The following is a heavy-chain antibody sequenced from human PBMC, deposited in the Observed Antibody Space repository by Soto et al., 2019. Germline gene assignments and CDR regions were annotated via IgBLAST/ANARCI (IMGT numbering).Heavy chain of an antibody. CDR1: GFTFSSYG. CDR2: IWYDGSNK. CDR3: ARIESYYGMDV. Sequence: QVQLVESGGGVVQPGRSLRLSCAASGFTFSSYGMHWVRQAPGKGLEWVAVIWYDGSNKYYADSVKGRFTISRDNSKNTLYLQMNSLRAEDTAVYYCARIESYYGMDVWSQGTTVTVSS. V-gene: IGHV3-33*01. J-gene: IGHJ6*02.